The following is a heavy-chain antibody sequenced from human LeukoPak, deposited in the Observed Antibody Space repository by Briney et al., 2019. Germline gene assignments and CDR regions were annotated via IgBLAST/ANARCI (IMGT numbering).Heavy chain of an antibody. CDR3: AKEPGGGYSYGYEYNWFDP. V-gene: IGHV3-30*02. Sequence: GGSLRLSCAASGFTFSSYGMHWVRQAPGKGLEWVAFIRYDGSNKYYADSVKGRFTISRDNSKNTLYLQMNSLRAEDTAVYYCAKEPGGGYSYGYEYNWFDPWGQGTLVTVSS. J-gene: IGHJ5*02. CDR1: GFTFSSYG. CDR2: IRYDGSNK. D-gene: IGHD5-18*01.